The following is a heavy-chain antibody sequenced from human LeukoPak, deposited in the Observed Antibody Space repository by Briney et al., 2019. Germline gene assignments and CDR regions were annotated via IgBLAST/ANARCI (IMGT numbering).Heavy chain of an antibody. V-gene: IGHV4-34*01. D-gene: IGHD2-15*01. Sequence: SETLSLTCAVYGGSFSGYYWSWIRQPPGKGLEWIGEINHSGSTNYNPSLKSRVTISVDTSKNQFSLKLSSVTAADTAVYYCASLRGYCSGGSCYSGFFNYFDYWGQGTLVTASS. J-gene: IGHJ4*02. CDR2: INHSGST. CDR1: GGSFSGYY. CDR3: ASLRGYCSGGSCYSGFFNYFDY.